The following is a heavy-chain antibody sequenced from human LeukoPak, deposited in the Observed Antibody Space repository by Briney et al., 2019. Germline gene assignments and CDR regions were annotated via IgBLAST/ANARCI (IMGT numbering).Heavy chain of an antibody. D-gene: IGHD7-27*01. CDR1: GGSISSGGYS. Sequence: PSETLSLTCAVSGGSISSGGYSWSWIRQPPGKGLEWIGYIYHSGSTYYNPSLKSRVTISVDRSKNQFSLKLSSVTAADTAVYYCARVQYWGFLDYWGQGTLVTVSS. V-gene: IGHV4-30-2*01. J-gene: IGHJ4*02. CDR2: IYHSGST. CDR3: ARVQYWGFLDY.